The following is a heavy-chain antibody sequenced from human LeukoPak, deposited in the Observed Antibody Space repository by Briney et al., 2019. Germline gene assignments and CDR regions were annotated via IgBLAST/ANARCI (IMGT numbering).Heavy chain of an antibody. CDR2: IIPILGLA. J-gene: IGHJ3*02. D-gene: IGHD2-8*01. V-gene: IGHV1-69*04. Sequence: SSVKVSFTSSVGTFTNYGISGVRQAPGQGLEWMGRIIPILGLANYAQNFQARVTIIADKSTTTAYIELSSLISDDTAGYYCARDSPRVCLHDAFDIRGQGTVTTVSS. CDR3: ARDSPRVCLHDAFDI. CDR1: VGTFTNYG.